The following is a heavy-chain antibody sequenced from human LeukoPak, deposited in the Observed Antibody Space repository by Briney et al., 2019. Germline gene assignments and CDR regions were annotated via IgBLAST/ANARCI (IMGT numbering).Heavy chain of an antibody. CDR3: AREVMPEDGYCSSPSCPVFDY. CDR1: GYTFSSYG. D-gene: IGHD2-2*03. J-gene: IGHJ4*02. Sequence: ASVKVSCKAPGYTFSSYGISWVRQAPGQGLEWMGWISAYNGNTNYAQKLQGRVTMTTDTSTSTAYMELRSLRSDDTAVYYCAREVMPEDGYCSSPSCPVFDYWGQGTLVTVS. V-gene: IGHV1-18*01. CDR2: ISAYNGNT.